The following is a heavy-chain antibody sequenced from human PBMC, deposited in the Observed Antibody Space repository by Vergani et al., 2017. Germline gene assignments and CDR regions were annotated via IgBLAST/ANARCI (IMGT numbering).Heavy chain of an antibody. V-gene: IGHV1-46*01. J-gene: IGHJ3*01. CDR1: GYTFTSYY. D-gene: IGHD3-9*01. Sequence: QVQLVQSGAEVKKPGASVKVSCKASGYTFTSYYMHWVRQAPGQGLEWMGIVNPSGGSTSYAQKFQGRVTMTRDTSTSTVYMELSSLRSEAPAVYYCAIVGRYSTPAPPIPYAFDLWGQGTMVTVSS. CDR3: AIVGRYSTPAPPIPYAFDL. CDR2: VNPSGGST.